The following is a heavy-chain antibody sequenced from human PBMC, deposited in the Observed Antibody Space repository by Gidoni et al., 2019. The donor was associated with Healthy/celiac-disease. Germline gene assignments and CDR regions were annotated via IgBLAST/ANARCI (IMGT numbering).Heavy chain of an antibody. Sequence: EVQLVESGGGLVQPGGFLRLSCAASGFTFSSYAMSWVRQAPGKGLGWVSAISGSGGSTYYADSVKGRFTISRDNSKNTLYLQMNSLRAEDTAVYYCAKDENRPYDFWSGYYEYYYYGMDVWGQGTTVTVSS. CDR1: GFTFSSYA. V-gene: IGHV3-23*04. D-gene: IGHD3-3*01. CDR3: AKDENRPYDFWSGYYEYYYYGMDV. CDR2: ISGSGGST. J-gene: IGHJ6*02.